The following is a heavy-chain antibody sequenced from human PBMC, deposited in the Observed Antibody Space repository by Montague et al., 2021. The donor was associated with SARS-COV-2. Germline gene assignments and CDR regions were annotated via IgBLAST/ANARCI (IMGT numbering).Heavy chain of an antibody. V-gene: IGHV4-39*01. CDR1: GGSISSSSYY. CDR3: ARPVSYYDILSSSTNWFDP. CDR2: IYYSGST. D-gene: IGHD3-9*01. J-gene: IGHJ5*02. Sequence: SETLSLTCTVSGGSISSSSYYWGWIRQPPGKGLEWIGSIYYSGSTYYNPSLKSQVTISVDTSKNQFSLKLSSVTAAETAVYYCARPVSYYDILSSSTNWFDPWGQGTLVAVSS.